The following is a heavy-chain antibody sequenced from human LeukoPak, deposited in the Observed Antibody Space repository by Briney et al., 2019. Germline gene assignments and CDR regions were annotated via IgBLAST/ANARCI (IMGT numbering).Heavy chain of an antibody. CDR3: ARRRKDLNWFDP. Sequence: PSGTLSLTCAVSGGSISSNNWWGWVRQPPGKGLEWIGEIYHSGSPNYNPSLKSRVTISVDKSMNHFSLNLSSVTAADTAVYYCARRRKDLNWFDPWGQGTLVTVSS. CDR2: IYHSGSP. J-gene: IGHJ5*02. CDR1: GGSISSNNW. V-gene: IGHV4-4*02.